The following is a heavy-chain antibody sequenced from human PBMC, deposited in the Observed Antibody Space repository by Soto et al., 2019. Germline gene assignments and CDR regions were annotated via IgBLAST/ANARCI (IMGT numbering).Heavy chain of an antibody. V-gene: IGHV3-21*01. CDR2: ISSSSSYI. Sequence: GGSLRLSCAASGFTFSSYSMNWVRQAPGKGLEWVSSISSSSSYIYYADSVKGRFTISRDNAKNSLYLQMNSLRAEDTAVYYCASAWDSNWFDPWGQGTLVTVSS. CDR3: ASAWDSNWFDP. D-gene: IGHD1-26*01. CDR1: GFTFSSYS. J-gene: IGHJ5*02.